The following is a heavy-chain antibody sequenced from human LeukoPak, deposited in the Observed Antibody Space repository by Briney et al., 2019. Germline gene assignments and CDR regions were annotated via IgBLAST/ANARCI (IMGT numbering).Heavy chain of an antibody. J-gene: IGHJ6*03. CDR1: GGSFSGYY. D-gene: IGHD4-23*01. CDR2: INHSGST. V-gene: IGHV4-34*01. CDR3: ARLHYGGNYGYYYYYMDV. Sequence: SETLSLTCAVYGGSFSGYYWSWIRQPPGKGLEWIGEINHSGSTNYNPSLKSRVTISVDTSKNQFSLKLSSVSAADTAVYYCARLHYGGNYGYYYYYMDVWGKGTSVTISS.